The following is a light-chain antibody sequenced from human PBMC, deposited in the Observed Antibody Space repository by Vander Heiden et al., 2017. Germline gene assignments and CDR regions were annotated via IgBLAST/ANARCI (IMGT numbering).Light chain of an antibody. CDR2: PAS. Sequence: DIQMTQSPSSLSASVGDRVTITCRASQSISSYLNWYQQKPGKAPKLLIYPASSLQSGVPSRFRGSGSGTDFTLTISSLQPEDFAPYSCQQSYTTPQTFGQGTKVELK. V-gene: IGKV1-39*01. CDR3: QQSYTTPQT. CDR1: QSISSY. J-gene: IGKJ1*01.